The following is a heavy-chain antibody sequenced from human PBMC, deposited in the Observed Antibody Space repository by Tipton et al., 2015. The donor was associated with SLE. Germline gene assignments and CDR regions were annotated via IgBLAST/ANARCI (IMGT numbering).Heavy chain of an antibody. Sequence: TLSLTCAVYGGSFSGYCWSWIRQPPGKGLEWIGELNHGGSTNYNPSLKSRVTVSLDTSSIQLSLELTSVTAADTAVYYCARHQPLRGGSYAFWSGLLFFDYWGQGALVTVSS. V-gene: IGHV4-34*01. D-gene: IGHD3/OR15-3a*01. CDR2: LNHGGST. CDR1: GGSFSGYC. J-gene: IGHJ4*02. CDR3: ARHQPLRGGSYAFWSGLLFFDY.